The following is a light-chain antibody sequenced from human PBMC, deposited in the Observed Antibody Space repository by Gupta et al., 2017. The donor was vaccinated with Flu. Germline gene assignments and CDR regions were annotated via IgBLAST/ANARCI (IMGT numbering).Light chain of an antibody. Sequence: GDRITITCRASQDIRASLAWYQHKPGKGPSLLIYAASTLHSGVPSRFRGSGSVTEFTLTISSLQPEDFATYYCQKFNGAPLSFGGGTKVEI. V-gene: IGKV1-27*01. CDR1: QDIRAS. J-gene: IGKJ4*01. CDR3: QKFNGAPLS. CDR2: AAS.